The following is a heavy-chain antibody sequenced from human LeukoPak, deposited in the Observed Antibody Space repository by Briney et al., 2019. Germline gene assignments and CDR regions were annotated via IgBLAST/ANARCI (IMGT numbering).Heavy chain of an antibody. Sequence: PSQTLSLTCTVSGGSISSGSYYWSWIWQPAGKGLEWIGRIYTSGSTNYNPSLKSRVTISVDTSKNQFSLMLSSVTAADTAVYYCAREGTTGTTDAFDIWGQGTMVTVSS. V-gene: IGHV4-61*02. CDR1: GGSISSGSYY. J-gene: IGHJ3*02. CDR2: IYTSGST. D-gene: IGHD1-1*01. CDR3: AREGTTGTTDAFDI.